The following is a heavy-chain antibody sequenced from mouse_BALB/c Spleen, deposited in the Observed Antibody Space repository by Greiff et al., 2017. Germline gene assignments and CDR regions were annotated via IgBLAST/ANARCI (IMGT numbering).Heavy chain of an antibody. Sequence: VQLKESGPGLVKPSQSLSLTCTVTGYSITSDYAWNWIRQFPGNKLEWMGYISYSGSTSYNPSLKSRISITRDTSKNQFFLQLNSVTTEDTATYYCARKTGTWGFAYWGQGTLVTVSA. CDR3: ARKTGTWGFAY. CDR1: GYSITSDYA. V-gene: IGHV3-2*02. D-gene: IGHD4-1*01. CDR2: ISYSGST. J-gene: IGHJ3*01.